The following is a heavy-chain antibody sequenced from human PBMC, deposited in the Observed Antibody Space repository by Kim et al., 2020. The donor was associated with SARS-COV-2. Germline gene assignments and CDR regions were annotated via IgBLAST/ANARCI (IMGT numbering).Heavy chain of an antibody. V-gene: IGHV4-31*03. D-gene: IGHD3-22*01. CDR2: IYYSGST. CDR3: ARAPGLGTMIVVVTHFDY. Sequence: SETLSLTCTVYGGSISSGGYYWSWIRQHPGKGLEWIGYIYYSGSTYYNPSLKSRVTISVDTSKNQFSLKLSSVTAADTAVYYCARAPGLGTMIVVVTHFDYWGQGTLVTVSS. CDR1: GGSISSGGYY. J-gene: IGHJ4*02.